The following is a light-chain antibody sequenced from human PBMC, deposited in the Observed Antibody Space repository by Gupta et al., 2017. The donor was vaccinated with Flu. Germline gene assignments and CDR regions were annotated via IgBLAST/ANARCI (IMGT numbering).Light chain of an antibody. CDR1: SSNIGSNY. J-gene: IGLJ2*01. CDR3: AAWDDSLSGPV. Sequence: QSVLTHPPSASGTPGHRVTISCSGSSSNIGSNYVYWYQQLPGTAPKLLIYSNNQRPSGVPDRFSGSKSGTSASLAISGLRSEDEADYYCAAWDDSLSGPVFGGGTKLTV. CDR2: SNN. V-gene: IGLV1-47*01.